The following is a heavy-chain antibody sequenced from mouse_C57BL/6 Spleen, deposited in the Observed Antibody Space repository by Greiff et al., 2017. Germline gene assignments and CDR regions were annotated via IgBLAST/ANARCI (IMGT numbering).Heavy chain of an antibody. D-gene: IGHD2-3*01. J-gene: IGHJ4*01. CDR1: GYTFTSYW. Sequence: QVHVKQPGAELVRPGSSVKLSCKASGYTFTSYWMHWVKQRPIRGLEWIGNIDPSDSETHYNQKFKDKATLTVDKSSSTAYMQLSSLTSEDSAVYYCARSYDGYYDGAMDYWGQGTSVTVSS. CDR2: IDPSDSET. V-gene: IGHV1-52*01. CDR3: ARSYDGYYDGAMDY.